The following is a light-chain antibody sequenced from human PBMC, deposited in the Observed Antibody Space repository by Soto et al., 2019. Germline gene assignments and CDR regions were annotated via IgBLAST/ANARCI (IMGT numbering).Light chain of an antibody. CDR3: SSDAGRNTGV. V-gene: IGLV2-8*01. Sequence: QSALTQPPSASGSPGQSVTISCTGTSSDVGGYNYVSWYQQHPGKAPKLMIFEVSRRPSGVPDRFSGSKSGNTASLTVSGLHAEEDAYYYCSSDAGRNTGVFGGGTKVTVL. J-gene: IGLJ3*02. CDR1: SSDVGGYNY. CDR2: EVS.